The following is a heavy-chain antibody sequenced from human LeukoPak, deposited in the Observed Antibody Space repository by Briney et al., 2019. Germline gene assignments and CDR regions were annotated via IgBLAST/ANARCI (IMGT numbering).Heavy chain of an antibody. Sequence: PGGSLRLSCAASGFTVSSNYMSWVRQAPGKGLEWVSVIYSGGSTYYADSVKGRFTISRDNSKNTLYLQMNSLRAEDTAVYYCATGNYYDSSGYPFGFDYWRQGTLVTVSS. CDR3: ATGNYYDSSGYPFGFDY. V-gene: IGHV3-53*01. J-gene: IGHJ4*02. CDR2: IYSGGST. D-gene: IGHD3-22*01. CDR1: GFTVSSNY.